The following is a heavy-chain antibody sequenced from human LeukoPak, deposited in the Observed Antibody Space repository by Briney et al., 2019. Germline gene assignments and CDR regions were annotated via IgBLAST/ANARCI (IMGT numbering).Heavy chain of an antibody. V-gene: IGHV3-11*01. CDR2: ISSSGSTI. J-gene: IGHJ4*02. Sequence: GGSLRLSCAASGFTFSDYYMSWIRQAPGKGLEWVSYISSSGSTIYYADSVKGRFTISRDNAKNSLYLQMNSLRAEDTAVYYCARNQPTYSSSWFYIDYWGQGTPVTVSS. CDR1: GFTFSDYY. D-gene: IGHD6-13*01. CDR3: ARNQPTYSSSWFYIDY.